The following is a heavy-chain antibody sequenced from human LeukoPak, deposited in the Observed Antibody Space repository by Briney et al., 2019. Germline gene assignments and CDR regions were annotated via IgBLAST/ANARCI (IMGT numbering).Heavy chain of an antibody. CDR1: GFAFSSYG. CDR2: ISGSGGST. CDR3: AKGVKGWTSFDY. Sequence: GGSLRLSCAASGFAFSSYGMSWVRQAPGKGLEWGSAISGSGGSTDYADSVKGRFTISRDNPKSKLYLQMNSMRADDTAVYYCAKGVKGWTSFDYWGQGTLVTVSS. D-gene: IGHD2-15*01. V-gene: IGHV3-23*01. J-gene: IGHJ4*02.